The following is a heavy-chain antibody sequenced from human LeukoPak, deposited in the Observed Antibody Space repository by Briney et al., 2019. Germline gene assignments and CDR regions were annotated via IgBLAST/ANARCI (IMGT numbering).Heavy chain of an antibody. CDR1: GFIFSNYG. J-gene: IGHJ4*02. CDR2: IWYDGSND. V-gene: IGHV3-33*06. CDR3: AKSPAIRGHSSGYYFEY. D-gene: IGHD3-22*01. Sequence: PGRSLRLSCTASGFIFSNYGMHWVRQAPGKGLEWVALIWYDGSNDLYAESVKGRFTISRDNSKNTLYLQMNSLRIEDTAVYYCAKSPAIRGHSSGYYFEYWGQGTLVTVSS.